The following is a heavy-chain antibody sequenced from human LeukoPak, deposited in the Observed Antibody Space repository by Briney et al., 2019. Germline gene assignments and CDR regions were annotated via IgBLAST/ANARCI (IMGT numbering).Heavy chain of an antibody. D-gene: IGHD6-19*01. J-gene: IGHJ6*01. Sequence: SVNVSCKASGGTFRTYAISWVRPAPGHGLEWMGGILPIFGTANYPQTFQGRVTITADVSTRTAYMELSSLRSEHTAVCYCARSTHRYIAVAERHYDRDVWAQKTRVTVPS. V-gene: IGHV1-69*13. CDR3: ARSTHRYIAVAERHYDRDV. CDR1: GGTFRTYA. CDR2: ILPIFGTA.